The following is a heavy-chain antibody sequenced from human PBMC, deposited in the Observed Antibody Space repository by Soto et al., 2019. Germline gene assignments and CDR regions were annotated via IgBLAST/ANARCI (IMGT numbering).Heavy chain of an antibody. CDR1: GFTFSSYW. CDR2: IKQDGSEK. CDR3: ARDDVAITIFGVVTGDLLDY. Sequence: EVQLVESGGGLVQPGGSLRLSCAASGFTFSSYWMSWFRQAPGKGLEWVANIKQDGSEKYYVDSVKGRFTISRDNAKNSLYLQMNSLRAEDTAVYYCARDDVAITIFGVVTGDLLDYWGQGTLVTVSS. J-gene: IGHJ4*02. V-gene: IGHV3-7*03. D-gene: IGHD3-3*01.